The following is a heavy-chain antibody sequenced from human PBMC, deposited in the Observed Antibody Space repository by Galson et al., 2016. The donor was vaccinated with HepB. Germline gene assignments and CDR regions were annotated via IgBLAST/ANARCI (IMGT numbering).Heavy chain of an antibody. Sequence: SVKVSCKASGYSFSNYGISWVRQAPGQGLEWMGWVSAYNGHTNFAQKFQGRVTMTTDTSTTTGYMELRSLRSDDTAVYYCARREHWLLTNDHWGQGTLVTVSA. D-gene: IGHD6-19*01. J-gene: IGHJ4*02. CDR3: ARREHWLLTNDH. CDR2: VSAYNGHT. CDR1: GYSFSNYG. V-gene: IGHV1-18*01.